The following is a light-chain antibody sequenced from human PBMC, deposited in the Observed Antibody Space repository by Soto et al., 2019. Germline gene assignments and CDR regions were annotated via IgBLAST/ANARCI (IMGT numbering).Light chain of an antibody. Sequence: QSALTQHASVSGSPGQSITISCTGTSSDVGYYNYVSWYQHHPGKAPKLMIYEVTNRPSGVSNRFSGSKSGNTASLTISGLQAEDEGDYYCSSYTISSTYVFGTGTKVTVL. CDR3: SSYTISSTYV. J-gene: IGLJ1*01. CDR2: EVT. V-gene: IGLV2-14*01. CDR1: SSDVGYYNY.